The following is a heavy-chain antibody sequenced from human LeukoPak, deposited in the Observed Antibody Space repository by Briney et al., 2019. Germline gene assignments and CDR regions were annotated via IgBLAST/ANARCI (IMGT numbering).Heavy chain of an antibody. CDR1: GGTFSSYA. CDR2: IIPIFGTA. J-gene: IGHJ4*02. V-gene: IGHV1-69*13. Sequence: ASVRVSCKASGGTFSSYAISWVRQAPGQGLEWMGGIIPIFGTANYAQKFQGRVTITADESTSTAYMELSSLRSEDTAVYYCARGQIAVADFDYWGQGTLVTVSS. D-gene: IGHD6-19*01. CDR3: ARGQIAVADFDY.